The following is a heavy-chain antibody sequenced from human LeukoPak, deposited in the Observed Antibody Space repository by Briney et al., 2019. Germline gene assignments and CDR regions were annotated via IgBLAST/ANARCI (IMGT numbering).Heavy chain of an antibody. CDR3: ARDLLVSGPEQLLFFSY. CDR2: ISAYNGNT. CDR1: GYTFKNYG. J-gene: IGHJ4*02. V-gene: IGHV1-18*04. D-gene: IGHD2-2*01. Sequence: ASVKVSCKASGYTFKNYGISWVRQAPGQGLEWMGWISAYNGNTNYAQKLQGRVTMTTDTSTSTAYMELRSLRSDDTAVYYCARDLLVSGPEQLLFFSYWGQGTLVTVSS.